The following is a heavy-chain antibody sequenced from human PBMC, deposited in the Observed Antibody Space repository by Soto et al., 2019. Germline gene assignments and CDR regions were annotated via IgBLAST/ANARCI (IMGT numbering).Heavy chain of an antibody. CDR3: AKDRATFPLSCFDY. CDR1: GFTFDDYA. CDR2: ISWNSGSI. Sequence: EVQLVESGGGLVQPGRSLRLSCAASGFTFDDYAMHWVRQAPGKGLEWVSGISWNSGSIGYADSVKGRFTISRDNAKNSLYLQMNSLRAEDTALYYCAKDRATFPLSCFDYWGQGTLVTVSS. J-gene: IGHJ4*02. D-gene: IGHD1-26*01. V-gene: IGHV3-9*01.